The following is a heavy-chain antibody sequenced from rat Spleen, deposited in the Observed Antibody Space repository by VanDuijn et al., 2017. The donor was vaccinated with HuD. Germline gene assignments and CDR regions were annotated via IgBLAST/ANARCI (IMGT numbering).Heavy chain of an antibody. CDR3: TRLYYSNWFAY. Sequence: EVQVVESDGGLVQPGRSLKLSCAVSGFTFSDNYMAWVRQAPTKGLEWVATISHDGSSTYYRDPEKGRFTISRDNAKSTLYLQMDSLRSEDTATYYCTRLYYSNWFAYWGQGTLVTVSS. J-gene: IGHJ3*01. CDR1: GFTFSDNY. CDR2: ISHDGSST. V-gene: IGHV5-29*01. D-gene: IGHD1-1*01.